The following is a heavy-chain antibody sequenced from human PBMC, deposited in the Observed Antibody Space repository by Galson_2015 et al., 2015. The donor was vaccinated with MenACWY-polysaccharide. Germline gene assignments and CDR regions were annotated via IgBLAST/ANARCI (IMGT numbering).Heavy chain of an antibody. CDR3: TKAGAKYCSGSSCYFSWFDP. Sequence: SLRLSCAASGFSFNTYWMHWVRHAPGKGLVWVSRINADGSATGYADSVRGRFTISRDNAKNTLYLQMNSLRAEDTAVYYCTKAGAKYCSGSSCYFSWFDPWGQGTLVTVSS. CDR1: GFSFNTYW. V-gene: IGHV3-74*01. D-gene: IGHD2-15*01. J-gene: IGHJ5*02. CDR2: INADGSAT.